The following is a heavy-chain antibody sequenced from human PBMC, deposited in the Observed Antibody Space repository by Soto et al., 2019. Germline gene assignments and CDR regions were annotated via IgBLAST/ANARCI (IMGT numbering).Heavy chain of an antibody. CDR3: ATRITVFGLLIPPFDP. CDR2: INHTGGT. CDR1: GGSVNGYY. V-gene: IGHV4-34*01. D-gene: IGHD3-3*01. Sequence: SETLSLTCAVYGGSVNGYYWNWMRQPPGKGLEWIGEINHTGGTHYNPSLKSRVTMSVDTSKNQFSLRLSSVTAADTAIYYCATRITVFGLLIPPFDPWGQGTQVTVSS. J-gene: IGHJ5*02.